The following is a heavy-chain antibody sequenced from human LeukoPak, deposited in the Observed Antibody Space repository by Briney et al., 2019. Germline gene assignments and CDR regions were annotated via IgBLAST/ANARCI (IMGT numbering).Heavy chain of an antibody. CDR1: GGSISSGGYY. Sequence: PSQTLSLTCTVSGGSISSGGYYWSWIRQHPGKGLEWIGSIYYSGSTNYNPSLQGRVTISLDTSRNQFSLKLSSVTAADTAVYYCASGDNDPLFDYWGQGTLITVSS. CDR3: ASGDNDPLFDY. V-gene: IGHV4-31*03. D-gene: IGHD1-1*01. CDR2: IYYSGST. J-gene: IGHJ4*02.